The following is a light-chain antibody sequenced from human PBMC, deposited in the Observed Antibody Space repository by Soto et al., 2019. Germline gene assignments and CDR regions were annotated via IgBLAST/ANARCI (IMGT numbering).Light chain of an antibody. Sequence: QSVLTQPPSASGTPGQRVTISCSGSSSNIGSNTVYWYQQLPGTAPKLLIYSNNQRPSGVPDRFSGSKSGTSASLAISGLQSEDEADYYCAAWDDSLNGYVFGTGTKVTVL. J-gene: IGLJ1*01. V-gene: IGLV1-44*01. CDR1: SSNIGSNT. CDR2: SNN. CDR3: AAWDDSLNGYV.